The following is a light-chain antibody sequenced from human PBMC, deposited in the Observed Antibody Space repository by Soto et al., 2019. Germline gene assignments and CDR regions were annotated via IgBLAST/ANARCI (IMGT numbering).Light chain of an antibody. Sequence: DIQMTQSTSSLSASVGDRVTITCPASQNINNYLNWYQQKPGRAPKLMIYDASNLEAGVPSRFRGSGSGTDFTFTISRLQPEDIATYYCQKYNSAPITFGQGTRLEIK. CDR2: DAS. J-gene: IGKJ5*01. CDR3: QKYNSAPIT. CDR1: QNINNY. V-gene: IGKV1-33*01.